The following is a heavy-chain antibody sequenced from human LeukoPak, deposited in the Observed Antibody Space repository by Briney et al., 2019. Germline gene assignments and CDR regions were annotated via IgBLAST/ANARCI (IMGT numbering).Heavy chain of an antibody. Sequence: GGSLRLSCVASGFTFSDYYMDWVRQAPGKGLEWVGRARNKANSHTTEYAASVKGRFIISRDDSKSSLYLQMNSLKTEGTAVYFCARRGFSDSRGYYPDFDYWGRGTLVTVSS. V-gene: IGHV3-72*01. CDR3: ARRGFSDSRGYYPDFDY. D-gene: IGHD3-22*01. CDR1: GFTFSDYY. J-gene: IGHJ4*02. CDR2: ARNKANSHTT.